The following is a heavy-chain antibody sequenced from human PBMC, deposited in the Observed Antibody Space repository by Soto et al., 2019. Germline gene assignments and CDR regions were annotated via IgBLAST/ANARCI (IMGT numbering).Heavy chain of an antibody. CDR2: ISAYNGNT. D-gene: IGHD3-22*01. CDR1: GYTFTSYG. Sequence: ASVKVSCKASGYTFTSYGISWVRQAPGQGLEWMGWISAYNGNTNYAQKLQGRVTMTTDTSTSTAYMERRSLRSDDTAVYYCARVYYYDSSGYYYAFDIWGQGTMVTVSS. J-gene: IGHJ3*02. V-gene: IGHV1-18*01. CDR3: ARVYYYDSSGYYYAFDI.